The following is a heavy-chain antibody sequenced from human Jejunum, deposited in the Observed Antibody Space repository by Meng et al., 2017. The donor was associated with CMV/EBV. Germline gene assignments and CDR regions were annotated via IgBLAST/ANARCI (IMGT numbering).Heavy chain of an antibody. Sequence: FMFDDCGMSWVRQAPGKGLEWVSGINWNGGSTDYADSVKGRFTISRDNAKNSLYLQMNSLRAEDTALYYCARGWGCSSTSCYIYDYWGQGTLVTVSS. J-gene: IGHJ4*02. CDR2: INWNGGST. CDR3: ARGWGCSSTSCYIYDY. V-gene: IGHV3-20*03. D-gene: IGHD2-2*02. CDR1: FMFDDCG.